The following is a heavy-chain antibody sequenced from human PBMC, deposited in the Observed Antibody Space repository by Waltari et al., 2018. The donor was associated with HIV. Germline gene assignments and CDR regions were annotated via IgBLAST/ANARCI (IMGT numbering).Heavy chain of an antibody. D-gene: IGHD2-2*02. CDR1: GFVFGSES. V-gene: IGHV3-48*02. Sequence: EVHLVESGGGLVQPGGSLRLSCVASGFVFGSESMNWVRQAPGKGLEWISYISSSSTIYYTDSVKGRFTISRDNAKNLLSLQMNGLRDEDTAVYYCANFDYTDYWGQGTLVTVSS. J-gene: IGHJ4*02. CDR3: ANFDYTDY. CDR2: ISSSSTI.